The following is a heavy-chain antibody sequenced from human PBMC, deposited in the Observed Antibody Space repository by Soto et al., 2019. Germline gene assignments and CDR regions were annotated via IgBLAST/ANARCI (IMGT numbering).Heavy chain of an antibody. CDR1: GGSFSGYY. Sequence: QVQLQQWGAGLLKPSETLSLTCAVYGGSFSGYYWSWIRQPPGKGLEWIGEINHSGSTNYNPSLTSRVTLSVDTSKNQFSRKLGSVTAADTAVYYCARRGSSRGWYWGEGDYFDYWGQGTLVTVSS. CDR2: INHSGST. V-gene: IGHV4-34*01. CDR3: ARRGSSRGWYWGEGDYFDY. D-gene: IGHD6-19*01. J-gene: IGHJ4*02.